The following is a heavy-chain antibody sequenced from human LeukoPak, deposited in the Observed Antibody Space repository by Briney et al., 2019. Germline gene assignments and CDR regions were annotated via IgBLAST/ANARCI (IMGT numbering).Heavy chain of an antibody. CDR1: GGTFSSYA. J-gene: IGHJ4*02. D-gene: IGHD3-9*01. V-gene: IGHV1-69*13. CDR2: IIPIFGTA. Sequence: SVKVSCKASGGTFSSYAISWVRQAPGQGLEWMGGIIPIFGTANYAQKFQGRVTSTADESTSTAYMELSSLRSEDTAVYYCARAPIYYDILTGYYDDKTYFDYWGQGTPVTVSS. CDR3: ARAPIYYDILTGYYDDKTYFDY.